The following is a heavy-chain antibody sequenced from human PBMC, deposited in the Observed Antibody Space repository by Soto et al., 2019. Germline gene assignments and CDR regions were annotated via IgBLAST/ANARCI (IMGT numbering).Heavy chain of an antibody. D-gene: IGHD3-16*02. Sequence: QLQLQESGSGLVKPSQTLSLTCAVSGGSISSGGYSWSWIRQPPGKGLEWIGYIYHSGSTYYNPSLKSRVTISVDRSKNQFSLKLSSVTAADTAVYYCARSSRYDYVWGSYRFDYWGQGTLVTVSS. CDR2: IYHSGST. CDR1: GGSISSGGYS. CDR3: ARSSRYDYVWGSYRFDY. V-gene: IGHV4-30-2*01. J-gene: IGHJ4*02.